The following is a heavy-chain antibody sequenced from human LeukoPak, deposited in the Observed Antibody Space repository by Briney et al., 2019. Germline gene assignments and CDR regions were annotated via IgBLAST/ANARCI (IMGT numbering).Heavy chain of an antibody. V-gene: IGHV4-34*01. CDR2: INHSGST. D-gene: IGHD2-15*01. CDR3: ARAPVATGPYRSGRSFGY. Sequence: SETLSLTCAVYRGSFSGYYWSWIRQPPGKGLEWIGEINHSGSTNYNPSLKSRVTISVDTSKNQFSLKLSSVTAADTAVYYCARAPVATGPYRSGRSFGYWGQGTLVTVPS. CDR1: RGSFSGYY. J-gene: IGHJ4*02.